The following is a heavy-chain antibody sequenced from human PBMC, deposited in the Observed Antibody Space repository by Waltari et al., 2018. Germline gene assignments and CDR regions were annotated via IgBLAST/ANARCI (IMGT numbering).Heavy chain of an antibody. CDR2: ISWDGGST. V-gene: IGHV3-43*01. CDR3: AFGRGNYYGMDV. D-gene: IGHD2-15*01. CDR1: GFTFDDYT. Sequence: EVQLVESGGVVVQPGGSLRLSCAASGFTFDDYTMHWVRQAPGKGLEWVSLISWDGGSTYYADSVKGRFTISRDNSKNSLYLQMNSLRTEDTALYYCAFGRGNYYGMDVWGQGTTVTVSS. J-gene: IGHJ6*02.